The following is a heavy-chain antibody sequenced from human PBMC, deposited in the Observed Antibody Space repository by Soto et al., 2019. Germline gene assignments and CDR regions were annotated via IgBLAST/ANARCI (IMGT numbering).Heavy chain of an antibody. V-gene: IGHV3-11*06. Sequence: QVQLVESGGGLVKPGGSLRLSCAASGFIFSDYYMSWIRQPPGKGLEWVSYISGSGSSTNYADSVKGRFTISRDNAKNPLYLQKYSLEAEDPAVYYLAMAQITAQYYFGLWGPGALVTVSS. CDR2: ISGSGSST. CDR1: GFIFSDYY. J-gene: IGHJ4*02. D-gene: IGHD6-6*01. CDR3: AMAQITAQYYFGL.